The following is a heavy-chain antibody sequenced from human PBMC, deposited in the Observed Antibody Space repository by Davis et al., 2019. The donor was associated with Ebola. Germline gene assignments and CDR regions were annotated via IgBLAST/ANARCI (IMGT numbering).Heavy chain of an antibody. V-gene: IGHV2-70*11. CDR3: ARIRIAAAGTLPSTNYYYYYGMDV. CDR1: GFSLNKDGVC. J-gene: IGHJ6*02. CDR2: IDWDDDK. Sequence: SGPTLVKPTQTLTLTCTLSGFSLNKDGVCVSWVRQPPGKALEWLARIDWDDDKYYSTSLKTRLTISKDTSKNQVVLTMTNMDPVDTATYYCARIRIAAAGTLPSTNYYYYYGMDVWGQGTTVTVSS. D-gene: IGHD6-13*01.